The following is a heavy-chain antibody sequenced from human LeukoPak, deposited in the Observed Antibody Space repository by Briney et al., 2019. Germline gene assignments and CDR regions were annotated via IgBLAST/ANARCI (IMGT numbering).Heavy chain of an antibody. CDR1: GGTFSSYA. CDR2: IIPIFGTA. D-gene: IGHD4-23*01. V-gene: IGHV1-69*05. J-gene: IGHJ4*02. CDR3: ARDSEYGGNRAQDY. Sequence: RASVKVSCKASGGTFSSYAISWVRQAPGQGLEWMGGIIPIFGTANYAQKFQGRVTITTDESTSTAYMELSSLRSEDTAVYYCARDSEYGGNRAQDYWGQGTLVTVSS.